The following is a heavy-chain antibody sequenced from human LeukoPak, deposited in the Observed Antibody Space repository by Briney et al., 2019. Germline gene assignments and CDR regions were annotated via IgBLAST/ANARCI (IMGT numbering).Heavy chain of an antibody. D-gene: IGHD4-23*01. CDR3: AKRSANGGGSGHFDY. CDR1: GFSFSTHA. V-gene: IGHV3-23*01. J-gene: IGHJ4*02. Sequence: PGGSLRLSCAASGFSFSTHAMRWARQAPGEGLEWVSAITGGGGTTYYADSVKGRFTISRDNSKNTLYLQMDSLRAEDTAVYYCAKRSANGGGSGHFDYWGQGTPVTVSS. CDR2: ITGGGGTT.